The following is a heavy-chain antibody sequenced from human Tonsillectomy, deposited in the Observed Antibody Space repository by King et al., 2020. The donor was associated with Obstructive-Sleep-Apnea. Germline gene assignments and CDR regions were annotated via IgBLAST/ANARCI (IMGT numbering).Heavy chain of an antibody. CDR2: INMVGIST. Sequence: VQLVESGGGLVQPGGSLRLSCAASGFTFRTSWRHGVRQAPGKGLVWVSRINMVGISTVYADFGKGRFTISRDNDKNTLYLQMNSLRAEDTAVYYCARDRGGAGPTTTDYWGQGTLVTVSS. CDR1: GFTFRTSW. V-gene: IGHV3-74*01. D-gene: IGHD1-26*01. CDR3: ARDRGGAGPTTTDY. J-gene: IGHJ4*02.